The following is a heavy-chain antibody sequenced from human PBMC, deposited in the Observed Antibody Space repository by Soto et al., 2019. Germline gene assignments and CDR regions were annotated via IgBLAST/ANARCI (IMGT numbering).Heavy chain of an antibody. Sequence: QVQLVESGGGVVQPGRSLRLSCAASGFTFSGYGIHWVRQAPGKGLEWVAIIWYDGSNKYYADSVKGRFTISRDNSKNTLYLQMNSLRAEDTAVYYCARGNRWTGTTGLYFELWGRGTLVTVSS. CDR3: ARGNRWTGTTGLYFEL. V-gene: IGHV3-33*01. CDR1: GFTFSGYG. J-gene: IGHJ2*01. CDR2: IWYDGSNK. D-gene: IGHD1-1*01.